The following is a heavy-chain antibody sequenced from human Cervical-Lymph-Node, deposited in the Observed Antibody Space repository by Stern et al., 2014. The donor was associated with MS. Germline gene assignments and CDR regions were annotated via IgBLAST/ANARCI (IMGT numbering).Heavy chain of an antibody. V-gene: IGHV3-23*04. CDR1: GFTFSSYA. Sequence: EVQLVEAGGGLVQPGGSLRLSCAASGFTFSSYAMSWVRQAPGKGLEWVSVISGSGGSSCYADSVKGRFTISRDNSKNTLYLQMNSLRAEDTAVYYCAKAETTVVTPGTYDYWGQGTLVTVSS. CDR3: AKAETTVVTPGTYDY. CDR2: ISGSGGSS. J-gene: IGHJ4*02. D-gene: IGHD4-23*01.